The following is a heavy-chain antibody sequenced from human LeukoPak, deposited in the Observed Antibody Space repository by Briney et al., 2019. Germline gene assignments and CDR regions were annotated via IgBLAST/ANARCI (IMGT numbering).Heavy chain of an antibody. CDR2: INHSGST. V-gene: IGHV4-34*01. D-gene: IGHD6-6*01. CDR3: ARAITSSSSHNWFDP. CDR1: GGSFSGYY. J-gene: IGHJ5*02. Sequence: PSETLSLTCAVYGGSFSGYYWSWIRQPPGKGLEWIGEINHSGSTNYNPSLKSRVTISVDTSKNQFSLKLSSVTAADTAVYYCARAITSSSSHNWFDPWGQGTLVAVSS.